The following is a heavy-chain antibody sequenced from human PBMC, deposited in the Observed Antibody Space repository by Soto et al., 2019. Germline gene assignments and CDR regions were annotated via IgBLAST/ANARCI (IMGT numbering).Heavy chain of an antibody. J-gene: IGHJ4*02. D-gene: IGHD1-26*01. Sequence: ASVKVSCKASGYTFTVYYMHWVRQAPGQGREWMGWINPKSGGTMYPQKFQGRVTMTWDTSISTAYMALTRLRSDDTAVYYCARDLPKRGGRAGFEYWGQGTLVSVS. V-gene: IGHV1-2*02. CDR3: ARDLPKRGGRAGFEY. CDR1: GYTFTVYY. CDR2: INPKSGGT.